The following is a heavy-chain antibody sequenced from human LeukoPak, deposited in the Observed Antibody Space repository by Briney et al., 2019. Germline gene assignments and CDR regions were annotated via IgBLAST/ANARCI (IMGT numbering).Heavy chain of an antibody. D-gene: IGHD3-22*01. CDR1: GFTFSSYE. V-gene: IGHV3-30*18. CDR3: AKSQDSSGYYYMDV. J-gene: IGHJ6*03. CDR2: ISYDGSNK. Sequence: GGSLRLSCAASGFTFSSYEMNWVRQAPGKGLEWVAVISYDGSNKYYADSVKGRFTISRDNSKNTLYLQMNSLRAEDTAVYYCAKSQDSSGYYYMDVWGKGTTVTVSS.